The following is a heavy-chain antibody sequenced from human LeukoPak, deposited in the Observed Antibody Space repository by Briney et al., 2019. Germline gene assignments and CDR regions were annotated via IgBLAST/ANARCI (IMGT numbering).Heavy chain of an antibody. CDR2: IYHSGST. J-gene: IGHJ4*02. Sequence: PSGTLSLTCAVSGGSISSSNWWSWVRQPPGKGLEWIGEIYHSGSTNYNPSLKSRVTISVDKSKNQFSLKLSSVTAADTAVYYCARVTGYRIEDYCDYWGQGTLVTVSS. V-gene: IGHV4-4*02. D-gene: IGHD6-13*01. CDR3: ARVTGYRIEDYCDY. CDR1: GGSISSSNW.